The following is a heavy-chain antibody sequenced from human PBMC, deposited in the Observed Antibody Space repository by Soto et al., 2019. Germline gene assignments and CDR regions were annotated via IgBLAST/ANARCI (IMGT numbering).Heavy chain of an antibody. CDR3: ASAVGDYYYYYGMDV. CDR1: GGSISSSNW. Sequence: QVQLQESGPGLVKPSGTLSLTCAVSGGSISSSNWWSWVRQPPGKGLEWIGEIYHSGSTNYNPSLKRRVTISVDKSKHQFSLKLSSVTAADTAVYYCASAVGDYYYYYGMDVWGQGTTVTVSS. CDR2: IYHSGST. V-gene: IGHV4-4*02. D-gene: IGHD3-16*01. J-gene: IGHJ6*02.